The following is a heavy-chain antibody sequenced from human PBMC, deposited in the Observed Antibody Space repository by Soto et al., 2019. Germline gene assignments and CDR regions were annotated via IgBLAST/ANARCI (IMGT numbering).Heavy chain of an antibody. Sequence: SETLSLTCTVSGGSISSYYWSWIRQPPGKGLEWIGYIYYSGSTNYNPSLKSRVTISVDTSKNQFSLKLSSVTAADTAVYYCARIYYYDSSGPIDYWGQGALVTVSS. D-gene: IGHD3-22*01. CDR2: IYYSGST. CDR1: GGSISSYY. CDR3: ARIYYYDSSGPIDY. J-gene: IGHJ4*02. V-gene: IGHV4-59*01.